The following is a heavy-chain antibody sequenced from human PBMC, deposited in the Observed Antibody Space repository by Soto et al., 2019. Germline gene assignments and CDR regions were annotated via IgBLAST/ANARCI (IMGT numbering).Heavy chain of an antibody. V-gene: IGHV4-59*01. CDR3: GVELDIVVVVAATRTNIYGMDV. J-gene: IGHJ6*02. Sequence: SETLSLTCTVSGGSISSYYWSWIRQPPGKGLEWIGYIYYSGSTNYNPSLKSRVTISVDTSKNQFSLKLSSVTAADTAVYYCGVELDIVVVVAATRTNIYGMDVWGQGTTVTVSS. CDR1: GGSISSYY. CDR2: IYYSGST. D-gene: IGHD2-15*01.